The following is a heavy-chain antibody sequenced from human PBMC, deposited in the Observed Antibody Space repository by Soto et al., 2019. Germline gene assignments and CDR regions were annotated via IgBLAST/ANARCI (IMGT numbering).Heavy chain of an antibody. V-gene: IGHV3-21*01. CDR1: GFTFSSYS. Sequence: GGSLRLSCAAPGFTFSSYSMNWVRQAPGKGLEWVSSISSSSSYIYYADSVKGRFTISRDNAKNSLYLQMNSLRAEDTAVYYCAGGKQWLAPAYCGMDVWGQGTTVTVSS. CDR3: AGGKQWLAPAYCGMDV. J-gene: IGHJ6*02. CDR2: ISSSSSYI. D-gene: IGHD6-19*01.